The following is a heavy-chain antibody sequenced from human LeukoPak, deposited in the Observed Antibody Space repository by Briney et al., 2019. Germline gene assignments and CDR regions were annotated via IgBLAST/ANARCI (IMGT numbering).Heavy chain of an antibody. CDR3: ARAVAGTGRFDY. D-gene: IGHD6-19*01. V-gene: IGHV4-30-2*01. CDR2: IYHSGST. J-gene: IGHJ4*02. Sequence: PSETLSLTCAVSGGSISSGGYSWSWIRQPPGKGLEWIGYIYHSGSTYYNPSLKSRVTISVDTSKNQFSLKLSSVTAADTAVYYCARAVAGTGRFDYWGQGTLVTVSS. CDR1: GGSISSGGYS.